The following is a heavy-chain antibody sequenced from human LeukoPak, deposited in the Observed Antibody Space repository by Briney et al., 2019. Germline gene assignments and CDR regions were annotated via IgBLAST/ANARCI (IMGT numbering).Heavy chain of an antibody. Sequence: ASVKVSCKASGGTFSSYAISWVRQAPGQGLEWMGGIIPIFGTANYAQKFRGRVTITTDESTSTAYMELSSLRSEDTAVYYCARATVINRAALDYWGQGTLVTVSS. D-gene: IGHD4-11*01. CDR3: ARATVINRAALDY. V-gene: IGHV1-69*05. CDR1: GGTFSSYA. CDR2: IIPIFGTA. J-gene: IGHJ4*02.